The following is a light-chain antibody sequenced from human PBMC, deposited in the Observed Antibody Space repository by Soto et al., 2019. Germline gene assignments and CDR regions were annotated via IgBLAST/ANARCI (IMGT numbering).Light chain of an antibody. CDR2: DAS. CDR1: QSISSW. V-gene: IGKV1-5*01. J-gene: IGKJ1*01. CDR3: QQYNREWT. Sequence: PSTLSASVGDRVTITCRASQSISSWLAWYQQKPGKAPKLLIYDASSLESGVPSRFSGSGSGTEFTLTISSLQPDDFATYYCQQYNREWTFGQGTKVDIK.